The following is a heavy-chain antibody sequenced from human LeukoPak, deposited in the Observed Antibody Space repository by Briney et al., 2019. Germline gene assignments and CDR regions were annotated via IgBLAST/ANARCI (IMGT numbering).Heavy chain of an antibody. Sequence: GGSLRLSCAGSGFTFSSYAMSWVRQAPGKGLVWVARIRPEGTTTAYADSVKGRFTISRDNAKNTLFLQMNSLSAEDTAVYYCARDLDWILFDYWGQGTLVTVSS. J-gene: IGHJ4*02. V-gene: IGHV3-74*03. CDR1: GFTFSSYA. D-gene: IGHD3-9*01. CDR3: ARDLDWILFDY. CDR2: IRPEGTTT.